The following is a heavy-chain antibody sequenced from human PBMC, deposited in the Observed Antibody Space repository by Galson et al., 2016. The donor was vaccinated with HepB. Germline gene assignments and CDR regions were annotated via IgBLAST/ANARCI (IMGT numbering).Heavy chain of an antibody. Sequence: SLRLSCAASGFTFNEYAMHWVRQAPGKGLEWVSGITWNSGRIGYADSVRGRFTISRDSSKNSLYLQMNSLRVEDTAFYYCAKDIGVGHNFGLSPNYWGQGTLVTVSS. V-gene: IGHV3-9*01. J-gene: IGHJ4*02. D-gene: IGHD2-8*01. CDR2: ITWNSGRI. CDR3: AKDIGVGHNFGLSPNY. CDR1: GFTFNEYA.